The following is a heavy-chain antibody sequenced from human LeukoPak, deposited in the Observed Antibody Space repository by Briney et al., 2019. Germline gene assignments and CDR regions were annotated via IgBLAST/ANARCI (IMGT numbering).Heavy chain of an antibody. V-gene: IGHV3-23*01. CDR1: GFTFSSYA. CDR2: ISGSGGST. Sequence: GGYLRLSCAASGFTFSSYAMSWVRQAPGKGLEWVSAISGSGGSTYYADSVKGRFIISRDNSKNTLYLQMNSLRAEDTAVYYCAKVPYHSSGYSTYYFDYWGQGTLVTVSS. J-gene: IGHJ4*02. CDR3: AKVPYHSSGYSTYYFDY. D-gene: IGHD3-22*01.